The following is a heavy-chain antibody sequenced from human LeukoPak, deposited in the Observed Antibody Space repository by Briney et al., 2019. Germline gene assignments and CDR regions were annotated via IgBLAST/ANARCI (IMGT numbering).Heavy chain of an antibody. Sequence: GGSLRLSCAASGFTFSSYAMSWVRQAPGKGPEWASAISGSGGSTYYADSVKGRFTISRDNSKNTLYLQMNSLRAEDTAVYYCAKPSDSYSGSSWWGQGTMVTVSS. CDR2: ISGSGGST. J-gene: IGHJ3*01. CDR1: GFTFSSYA. V-gene: IGHV3-23*01. CDR3: AKPSDSYSGSSW. D-gene: IGHD5-18*01.